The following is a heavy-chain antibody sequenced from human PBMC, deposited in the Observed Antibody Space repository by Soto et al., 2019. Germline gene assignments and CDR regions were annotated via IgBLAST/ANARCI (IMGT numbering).Heavy chain of an antibody. D-gene: IGHD6-13*01. J-gene: IGHJ1*01. CDR3: ARAARWYSSSWHDAEYFQH. Sequence: ASVKVSCKASGYTFTGYYMHWVRQAPGQGLEWMGWINPNSGGTNYAQKFQGWVTMTRDTSISTAYMELSRLRSDDTAVYYCARAARWYSSSWHDAEYFQHWGQGTLVTVSS. V-gene: IGHV1-2*04. CDR1: GYTFTGYY. CDR2: INPNSGGT.